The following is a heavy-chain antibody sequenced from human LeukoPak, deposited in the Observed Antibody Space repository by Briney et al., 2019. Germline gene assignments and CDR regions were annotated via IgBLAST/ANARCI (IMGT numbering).Heavy chain of an antibody. CDR1: GFTFSSYA. J-gene: IGHJ3*02. V-gene: IGHV3-30-3*01. D-gene: IGHD1-1*01. CDR3: ASSFHPRRGGAFDI. CDR2: ISYDGSNK. Sequence: GGSLRLSCAASGFTFSSYAMHWVRQAPGKGLEWVAVISYDGSNKYYADSVKGRFTISRDNSKNTLYLQMNSLRAEDTAVYYCASSFHPRRGGAFDIWGQGTMVTVSS.